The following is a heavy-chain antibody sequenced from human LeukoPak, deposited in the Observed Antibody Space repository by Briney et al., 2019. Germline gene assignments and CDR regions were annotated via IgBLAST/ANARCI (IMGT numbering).Heavy chain of an antibody. CDR1: GGSISSSSYY. CDR2: IYYSGST. J-gene: IGHJ5*02. D-gene: IGHD3-22*01. CDR3: ARDNPYYYDSSGRGGWFDP. Sequence: SETLSLTCTVSGGSISSSSYYWSWIRQPPGKGLEWIGYIYYSGSTNYNPSLKSRVTISVDTSKNQFSLKLSSVTAADTAVYYCARDNPYYYDSSGRGGWFDPWGQGTLVTVSS. V-gene: IGHV4-61*01.